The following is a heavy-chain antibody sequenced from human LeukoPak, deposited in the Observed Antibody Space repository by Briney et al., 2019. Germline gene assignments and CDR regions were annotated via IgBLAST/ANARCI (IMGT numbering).Heavy chain of an antibody. CDR3: ARDTGDGYRYPFDY. D-gene: IGHD5-24*01. CDR2: IYYSGST. J-gene: IGHJ4*02. CDR1: GGSISSSSYY. V-gene: IGHV4-39*07. Sequence: SETLSLTCTVSGGSISSSSYYWGWIRQPPGNGLEWIGSIYYSGSTYYNPSLKSRVTISVDTSKNQFSLKLSSVTAADTAVYYCARDTGDGYRYPFDYWGQGTLVTVSS.